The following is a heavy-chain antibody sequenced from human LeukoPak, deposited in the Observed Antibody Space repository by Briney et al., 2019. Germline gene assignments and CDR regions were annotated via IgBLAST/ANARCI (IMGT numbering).Heavy chain of an antibody. J-gene: IGHJ4*02. CDR1: GYTFTSYG. CDR3: ARIGYCSSTSCYHLDY. V-gene: IGHV1-18*01. Sequence: ASVQVSCKASGYTFTSYGISWVRQAPGQGLEWMGWISAYNGNTNYAQKLQGRVTMTTDTSTSTAYMELRSLRSDDTAVYYCARIGYCSSTSCYHLDYWGQGTLVTVSS. D-gene: IGHD2-2*01. CDR2: ISAYNGNT.